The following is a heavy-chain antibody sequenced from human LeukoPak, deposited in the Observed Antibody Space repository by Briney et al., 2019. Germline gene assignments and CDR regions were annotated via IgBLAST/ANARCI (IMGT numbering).Heavy chain of an antibody. J-gene: IGHJ4*02. V-gene: IGHV4-39*07. D-gene: IGHD5-18*01. Sequence: SETLSLTCSVSGGSINSRSYSWTWIRQPPGKDLEWIGSINYRGNTYFNPSLKSRVSMSVDTSTNQFSLKLSSVTAADTAVYYCARVRDRSYGPVDYWGQGTLVTVSS. CDR3: ARVRDRSYGPVDY. CDR2: INYRGNT. CDR1: GGSINSRSYS.